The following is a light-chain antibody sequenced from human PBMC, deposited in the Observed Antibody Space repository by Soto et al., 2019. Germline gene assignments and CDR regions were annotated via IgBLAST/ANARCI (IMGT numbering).Light chain of an antibody. V-gene: IGKV1-33*01. CDR2: DAS. J-gene: IGKJ4*01. CDR1: QDISKY. CDR3: QQYYNLPLT. Sequence: DIQMTQSPSSLSASVGDRLTITCQASQDISKYLNWYQQKPGKAPKLLIYDASNLETGVPSRFSGSGSGTDFTFTISSLQPEDIATYYSQQYYNLPLTFGGGTRVEIK.